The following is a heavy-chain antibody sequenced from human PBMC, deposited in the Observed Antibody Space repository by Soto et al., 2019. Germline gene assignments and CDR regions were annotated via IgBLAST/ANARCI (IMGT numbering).Heavy chain of an antibody. J-gene: IGHJ4*02. V-gene: IGHV3-30*18. D-gene: IGHD3-22*01. CDR1: GFTFSCCG. CDR2: ISYDGSKE. Sequence: QVQLVESGGGVVQPGRSLRLSCAASGFTFSCCGMHWVRQTPGKGLEWVAVISYDGSKEYYADSVKGRLTISRDKSRNTLDLQMNSLRADDTAVYYCAKESSTGFYRPADYWGQGTLVTVSS. CDR3: AKESSTGFYRPADY.